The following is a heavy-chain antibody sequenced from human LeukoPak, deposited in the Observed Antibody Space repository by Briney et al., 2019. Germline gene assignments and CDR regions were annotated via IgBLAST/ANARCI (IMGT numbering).Heavy chain of an antibody. V-gene: IGHV3-72*01. Sequence: GGSLRLSCAASGFTFSDHYMDWVRQAPGKGLEWVGRTRNKANSYTTEYAASVKGRFTISRDDSKNSLYLQMNSLKTEDTAVYYCASPGVYDSSGYCRVYWGQGTLVTVSS. D-gene: IGHD3-22*01. J-gene: IGHJ4*02. CDR1: GFTFSDHY. CDR2: TRNKANSYTT. CDR3: ASPGVYDSSGYCRVY.